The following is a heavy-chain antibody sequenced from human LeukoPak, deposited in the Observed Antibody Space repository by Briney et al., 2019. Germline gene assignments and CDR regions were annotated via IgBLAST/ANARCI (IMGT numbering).Heavy chain of an antibody. Sequence: SGGSLRLSCAASGFTFSSYAMSWVRQAPGKGLEWVSAISGSGGSTYYADSVKGRFTISRDNSKNTLYLQMNSLRAEGTAVYYCARASGYDVFDYWGQGTLVTVSS. CDR1: GFTFSSYA. CDR3: ARASGYDVFDY. D-gene: IGHD5-12*01. CDR2: ISGSGGST. J-gene: IGHJ4*02. V-gene: IGHV3-23*01.